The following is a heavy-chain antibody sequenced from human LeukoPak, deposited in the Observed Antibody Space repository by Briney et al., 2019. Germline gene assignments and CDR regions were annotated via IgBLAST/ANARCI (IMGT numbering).Heavy chain of an antibody. J-gene: IGHJ5*02. CDR1: GFTFSSYA. D-gene: IGHD5-12*01. Sequence: GGSLRLSCAASGFTFSSYAMHWVRQAPGKGLEYVSAISSNGGSTYYANSVKGRFTISRDNSKNTLYLQMGSLRAEDMAVYYCARGGYDYSWFDPWGQGTLVTVSS. V-gene: IGHV3-64*01. CDR2: ISSNGGST. CDR3: ARGGYDYSWFDP.